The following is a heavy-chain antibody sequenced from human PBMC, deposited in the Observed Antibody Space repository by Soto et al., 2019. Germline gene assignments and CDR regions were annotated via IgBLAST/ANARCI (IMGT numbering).Heavy chain of an antibody. V-gene: IGHV6-1*01. J-gene: IGHJ6*03. CDR3: ARDLYCSGGSCYPAQLNYYYYYYMDV. Sequence: SPTLSLPCAISGDSVSSNSAAWNWIRQSPSRGLEWLGRTYYRSKWYNDYAVSVKSRITINPDTSKNQFSLQLNSVTPEDTAVYYCARDLYCSGGSCYPAQLNYYYYYYMDVWGKGTTVTVSS. D-gene: IGHD2-15*01. CDR1: GDSVSSNSAA. CDR2: TYYRSKWYN.